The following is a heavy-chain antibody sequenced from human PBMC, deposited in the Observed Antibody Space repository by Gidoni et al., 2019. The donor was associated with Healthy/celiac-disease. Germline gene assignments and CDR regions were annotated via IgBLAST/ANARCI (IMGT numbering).Heavy chain of an antibody. V-gene: IGHV3-33*01. J-gene: IGHJ4*02. CDR2: IWYDGSNK. Sequence: QVQLVESGGGVVQPGRSLRLSCAASGFTFSSYGMHWVRQAPGKGLEWVAVIWYDGSNKYYADSVKGRFTISRDNSKNTLYLQMNSLRAEDTAVYYCARDRQQLASIDYWGQGTLVTVSS. CDR1: GFTFSSYG. CDR3: ARDRQQLASIDY. D-gene: IGHD6-13*01.